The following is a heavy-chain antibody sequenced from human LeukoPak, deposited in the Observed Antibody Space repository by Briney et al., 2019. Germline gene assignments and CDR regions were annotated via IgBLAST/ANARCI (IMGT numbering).Heavy chain of an antibody. V-gene: IGHV4-38-2*02. CDR1: GYSISSGYY. J-gene: IGHJ6*03. CDR2: IYHSGST. CDR3: ARERRNYYYYIDV. Sequence: PSETLSLTCIVSGYSISSGYYWGWIRQPPGKGLEWIGSIYHSGSTYYNPSLKSRVTISVDTSKNQFSLKLSSLTAADTAVYYCARERRNYYYYIDVWGKGTTVTVSS.